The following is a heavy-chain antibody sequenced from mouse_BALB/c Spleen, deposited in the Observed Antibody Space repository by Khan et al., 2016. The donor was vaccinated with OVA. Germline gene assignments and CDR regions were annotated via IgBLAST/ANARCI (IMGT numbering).Heavy chain of an antibody. CDR3: ARPVTITTVVATDFDY. Sequence: EVQLQESGPGLVRPSQSLSLTCTVTGYSITSASAWNWIRPFPANKLEWMGYISYSGRTSHNPSPTSRISITRDTSTNQFFLQLNAVTTEDTATYACARPVTITTVVATDFDYWGQGTTLAVAS. CDR1: GYSITSASA. V-gene: IGHV3-2*02. CDR2: ISYSGRT. J-gene: IGHJ2*01. D-gene: IGHD1-1*01.